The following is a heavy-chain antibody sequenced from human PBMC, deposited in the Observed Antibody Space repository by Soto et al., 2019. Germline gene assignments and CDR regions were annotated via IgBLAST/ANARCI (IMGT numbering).Heavy chain of an antibody. CDR3: ASGMLVRGAYYVDV. V-gene: IGHV6-1*01. Sequence: SQTLSLTCVIFGDSVTGNTAGWNWIRQSPSRGLEWLGRTYYRSKWYYDYAGTLKGRMNINPDAYRNQFSLQLKSVGPDATAVYYCASGMLVRGAYYVDVWGKVTTVTVSS. J-gene: IGHJ6*03. CDR1: GDSVTGNTAG. CDR2: TYYRSKWYY. D-gene: IGHD3-10*01.